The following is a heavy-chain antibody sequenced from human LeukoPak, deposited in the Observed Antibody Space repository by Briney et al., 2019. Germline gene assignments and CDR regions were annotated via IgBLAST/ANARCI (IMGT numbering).Heavy chain of an antibody. J-gene: IGHJ4*02. CDR2: VHHSGSA. D-gene: IGHD1-26*01. V-gene: IGHV4-34*10. Sequence: PSETLSLTCAVYGGSFSGYYWTWIRQPPGKGLEWIGEVHHSGSASYNPSLKSRLTMSIDTSKNQFSLKLRSVTAADTAVYYCARIPPYQVLRDIVGDTGDKWGQGTLVTVSS. CDR1: GGSFSGYY. CDR3: ARIPPYQVLRDIVGDTGDK.